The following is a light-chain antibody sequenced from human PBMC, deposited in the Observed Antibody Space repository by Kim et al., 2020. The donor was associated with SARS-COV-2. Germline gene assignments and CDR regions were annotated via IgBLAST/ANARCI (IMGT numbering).Light chain of an antibody. Sequence: EIVLTQSPATLSLSPGEGATLSCRASQSVGDFLAWYQQRPGQAPRLLIYDTSKRATGIPARFSGSGSGTDFTLTISTLESEDFAIYYCQRSGWPITFRQGKRLELK. CDR1: QSVGDF. CDR2: DTS. V-gene: IGKV3-11*01. J-gene: IGKJ5*01. CDR3: QRSGWPIT.